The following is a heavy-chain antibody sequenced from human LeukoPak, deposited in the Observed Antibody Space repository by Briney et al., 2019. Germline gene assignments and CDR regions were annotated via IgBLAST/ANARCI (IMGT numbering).Heavy chain of an antibody. CDR1: GFTFGDYA. CDR2: IRSKAYGGTT. CDR3: TRSIVVVVAATRFDY. J-gene: IGHJ4*02. D-gene: IGHD2-15*01. V-gene: IGHV3-49*03. Sequence: PGGSLRLSCTASGFTFGDYAMSWFRQAPGKGLEWVGFIRSKAYGGTTEYAASVKGRFTISGDDSKSIAYLQMNSLKTEDTAVYYCTRSIVVVVAATRFDYWGQGTLVTVSS.